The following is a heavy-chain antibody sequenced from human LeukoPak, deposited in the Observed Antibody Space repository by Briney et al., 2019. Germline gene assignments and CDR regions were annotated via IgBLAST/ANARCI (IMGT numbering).Heavy chain of an antibody. V-gene: IGHV3-23*01. J-gene: IGHJ4*02. D-gene: IGHD3-10*01. CDR1: GFSVSNSY. CDR2: INNSGGST. CDR3: AIKAKGDY. Sequence: GGSLRLSCAVSGFSVSNSYMSWVRQAPGKGLEWVSTINNSGGSTYYADSVKGRFTISRDNSKNTLYLQMNSLRAEDTAVYYSAIKAKGDYWGQGTLVTVSS.